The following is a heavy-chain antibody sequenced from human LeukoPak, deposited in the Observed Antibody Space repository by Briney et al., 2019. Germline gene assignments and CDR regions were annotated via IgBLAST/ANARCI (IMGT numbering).Heavy chain of an antibody. CDR1: GGSISSGGYY. J-gene: IGHJ4*02. Sequence: SQTLSLTCTVSGGSISSGGYYRSWIRQHPGKGLEWIGYIYYSGSTYYNPSLKSRVTISVDTSKNQSSLKLSSVTAADTAVYYCASTDYDSSGLTHDYWGQGTLVTVSS. V-gene: IGHV4-31*03. CDR2: IYYSGST. CDR3: ASTDYDSSGLTHDY. D-gene: IGHD3-22*01.